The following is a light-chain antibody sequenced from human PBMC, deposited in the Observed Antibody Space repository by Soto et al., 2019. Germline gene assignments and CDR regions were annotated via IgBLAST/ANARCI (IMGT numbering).Light chain of an antibody. CDR3: QQYCTTPLT. J-gene: IGKJ4*01. CDR2: WAS. CDR1: QSVLYSSYNKYF. V-gene: IGKV4-1*01. Sequence: DIVMTQSPDSLAVSLGERATINCKSSQSVLYSSYNKYFLAWYQQKPGQPPKLLIYWASTREAGVPDRFSGGGSGTDFTLTISSLQAEDVAVYYCQQYCTTPLTFGGGTKVEIK.